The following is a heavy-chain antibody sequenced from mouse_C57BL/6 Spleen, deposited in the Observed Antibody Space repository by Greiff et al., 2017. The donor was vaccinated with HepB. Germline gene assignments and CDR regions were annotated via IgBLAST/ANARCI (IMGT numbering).Heavy chain of an antibody. CDR3: AMYYYGSSLDY. Sequence: DVKLVESEGGLVQPGSSMKLSCTASGFTFSDYYMAWVRQVPEKGLEWVANINYDGSSTYYLDSLKSRFNISRDNAKNILYLQMSSLKSEDTATYYCAMYYYGSSLDYWGQGTTLTVSS. J-gene: IGHJ2*01. CDR2: INYDGSST. V-gene: IGHV5-16*01. D-gene: IGHD1-1*01. CDR1: GFTFSDYY.